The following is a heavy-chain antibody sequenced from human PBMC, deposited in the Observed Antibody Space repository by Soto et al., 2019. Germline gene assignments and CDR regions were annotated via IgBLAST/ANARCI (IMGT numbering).Heavy chain of an antibody. Sequence: SETLSLTCAVSGGSISSGGYSWSWIRQPPGKGLEWIGYIYHSGSTYYNPSLKSRVTISVDTSKNQFSLKLSSVTAADTAVYYCARSPRYCSGGSCYWFDPWGQGTLVTVSS. V-gene: IGHV4-30-2*01. D-gene: IGHD2-15*01. CDR3: ARSPRYCSGGSCYWFDP. J-gene: IGHJ5*02. CDR2: IYHSGST. CDR1: GGSISSGGYS.